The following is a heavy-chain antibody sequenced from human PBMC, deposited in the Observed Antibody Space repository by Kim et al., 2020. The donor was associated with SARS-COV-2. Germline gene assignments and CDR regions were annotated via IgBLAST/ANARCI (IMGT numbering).Heavy chain of an antibody. J-gene: IGHJ4*02. Sequence: SVKVSCKASGGTFSSYAISWVRQAPGQGLEWMGGIIPIFGTANYAQKFQGRVTITADESTSTAYMELSSLRSEDTAVYYCARYSGPQVGVDYWGQGTLVTVSS. CDR2: IIPIFGTA. V-gene: IGHV1-69*13. CDR3: ARYSGPQVGVDY. CDR1: GGTFSSYA. D-gene: IGHD6-13*01.